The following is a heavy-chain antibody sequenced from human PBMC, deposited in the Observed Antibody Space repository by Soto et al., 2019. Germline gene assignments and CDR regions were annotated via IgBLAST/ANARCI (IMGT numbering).Heavy chain of an antibody. D-gene: IGHD1-26*01. J-gene: IGHJ5*02. V-gene: IGHV3-73*01. Sequence: GGSLRLSCAVSGFPFSGSGIHWVRQASGKGLEWVGRVSGRANTYAAAYAASMKGRFTISRDDSRNTAYLQMDSLKTEDTAVYYCTRQLEVGTSLWASGVYNWFEPWGQGALVNVSS. CDR1: GFPFSGSG. CDR2: VSGRANTYAA. CDR3: TRQLEVGTSLWASGVYNWFEP.